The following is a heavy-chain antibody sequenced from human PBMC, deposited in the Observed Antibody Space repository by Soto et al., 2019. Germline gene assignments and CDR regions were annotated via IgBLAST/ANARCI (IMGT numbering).Heavy chain of an antibody. CDR3: AKRRGAGGHFDY. CDR2: VSIGGST. J-gene: IGHJ4*02. CDR1: VFTGSSYA. V-gene: IGHV3-23*01. Sequence: HPWGSLRLYGAASVFTGSSYAMGWVRQGPGKGLEWVAVVSIGGSTHYADSVRGRFTISRDNSKNTLSLQMNSLTAEDTAVYFCAKRRGAGGHFDYWGQGALVTVSS. D-gene: IGHD2-15*01.